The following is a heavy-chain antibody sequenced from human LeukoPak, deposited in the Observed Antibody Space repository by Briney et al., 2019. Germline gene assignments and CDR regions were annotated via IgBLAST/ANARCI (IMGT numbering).Heavy chain of an antibody. Sequence: GGSLKISCKGSGYSFTSYWIGWVRQMPGKGLEWMGIIYPGDSDSRYSPSFQGQVTLSADKSISTAYLQWSSLKASDTAMYYCARLRDSSGYWAFDIWGQGTMVTVSS. D-gene: IGHD3-22*01. CDR1: GYSFTSYW. J-gene: IGHJ3*02. CDR3: ARLRDSSGYWAFDI. V-gene: IGHV5-51*01. CDR2: IYPGDSDS.